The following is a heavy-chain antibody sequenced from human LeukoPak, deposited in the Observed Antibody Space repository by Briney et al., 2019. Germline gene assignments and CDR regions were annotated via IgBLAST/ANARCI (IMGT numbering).Heavy chain of an antibody. J-gene: IGHJ6*03. CDR3: ARGPVSTVTMGYYYYMDV. V-gene: IGHV1-69*06. CDR1: GCTFSSYA. D-gene: IGHD4-11*01. CDR2: IIPIFGTA. Sequence: GASVKVSCMASGCTFSSYAISWVRQAPGQGLEWMGGIIPIFGTANYAQKCQGRVTITADKSTSTAYMELSSLRSEDTAVYYCARGPVSTVTMGYYYYMDVWGKGTTVTVSS.